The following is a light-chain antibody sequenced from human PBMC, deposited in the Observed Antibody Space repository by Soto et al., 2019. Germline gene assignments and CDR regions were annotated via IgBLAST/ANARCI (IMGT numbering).Light chain of an antibody. J-gene: IGKJ1*01. V-gene: IGKV3-15*01. CDR1: QSVSSD. Sequence: EIVMTQSPAILSVSPGERATLSCRASQSVSSDLAWYHQKPGQAPRLLIYGASTRATGIPARFSGSGSGTEFTLTINSLQSEDVAVYYCQQYNNWPRTFGQGTKVDIK. CDR2: GAS. CDR3: QQYNNWPRT.